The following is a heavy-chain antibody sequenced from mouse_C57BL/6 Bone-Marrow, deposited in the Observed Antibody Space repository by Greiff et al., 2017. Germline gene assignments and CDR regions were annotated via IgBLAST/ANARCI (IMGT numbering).Heavy chain of an antibody. CDR1: GYTFTSYG. Sequence: VQLQQSGAELARPGASVKLSCKASGYTFTSYGISWVKQRTGQGLEWIGEIYPRSGNTYYNEKFKGKATLTADKASSTAYMELRSLTSEDSAVYFCARKDDGYYGWYFDVWGTGTTVTFSS. J-gene: IGHJ1*03. D-gene: IGHD2-3*01. CDR2: IYPRSGNT. V-gene: IGHV1-81*01. CDR3: ARKDDGYYGWYFDV.